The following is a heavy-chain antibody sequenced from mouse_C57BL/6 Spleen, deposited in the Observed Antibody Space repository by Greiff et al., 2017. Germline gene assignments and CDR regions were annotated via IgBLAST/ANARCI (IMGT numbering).Heavy chain of an antibody. CDR3: ARSYYSNYPSFAY. CDR2: INPYNGDT. Sequence: VQLQQSGPELVKPGDSVKISCKASGYSFTGYFMNWVMQSHGKSLAWIGRINPYNGDTFYNQKFKGKATLTVDTSSSTAHMELRSLTSEDSAVYYCARSYYSNYPSFAYWGQGTLVTVSA. D-gene: IGHD2-5*01. V-gene: IGHV1-20*01. J-gene: IGHJ3*01. CDR1: GYSFTGYF.